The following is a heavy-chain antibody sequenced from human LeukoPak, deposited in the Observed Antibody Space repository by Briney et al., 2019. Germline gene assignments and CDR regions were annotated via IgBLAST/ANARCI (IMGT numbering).Heavy chain of an antibody. CDR2: ITGNSNYI. V-gene: IGHV3-11*06. D-gene: IGHD3-10*01. CDR1: GFTFTDTY. J-gene: IGHJ4*02. Sequence: GGSLRLSCAVSGFTFTDTYMTWIRQAPGKGLEWVSFITGNSNYIYYADSVKGRFTISRDNAKNSLYLQMNSLRVEDTAVYYCARDRVSGSGSIDYWGQGTLVTVSS. CDR3: ARDRVSGSGSIDY.